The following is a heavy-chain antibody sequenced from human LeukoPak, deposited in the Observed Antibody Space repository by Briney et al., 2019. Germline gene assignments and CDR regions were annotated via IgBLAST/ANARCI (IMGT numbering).Heavy chain of an antibody. J-gene: IGHJ4*02. Sequence: GGSLRLSCAASGFTFSSYGMHWVRQAPGKGLEWVAFIRYDGSNKYYADSVKGRFTISRDNAKNSLYLQMNSLRAEDTAVYYCAAPSDSRNFFDYWGQGTLVTVSS. CDR3: AAPSDSRNFFDY. V-gene: IGHV3-30*02. CDR1: GFTFSSYG. CDR2: IRYDGSNK.